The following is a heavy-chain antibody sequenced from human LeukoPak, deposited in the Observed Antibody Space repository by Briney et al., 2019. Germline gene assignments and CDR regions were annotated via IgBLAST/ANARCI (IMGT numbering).Heavy chain of an antibody. V-gene: IGHV1-24*01. Sequence: ASVKVSCKVSGYTLTELSMHWVRQAPGKGLEWMGGFDPEDGETIYAQKFQGRVTMTEDTSTDTAYMELSSLRSEDTAVYYCATPIKHYGDYGGSGYFDYWGQGTLVTVSS. CDR1: GYTLTELS. J-gene: IGHJ4*02. D-gene: IGHD4-17*01. CDR2: FDPEDGET. CDR3: ATPIKHYGDYGGSGYFDY.